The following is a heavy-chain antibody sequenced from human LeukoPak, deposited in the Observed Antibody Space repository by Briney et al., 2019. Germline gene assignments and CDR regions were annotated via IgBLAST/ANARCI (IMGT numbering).Heavy chain of an antibody. D-gene: IGHD3-16*01. J-gene: IGHJ4*02. CDR1: GFTFSSYG. Sequence: GGSLRLSCAASGFTFSSYGMHWVRQAPGKGLEWVAVISYDGSNKYYADSVKGRFTISRDNSKNTLYLQMNSLRAEDTAVYYCAKIGLGDLFDYWGQGALVTVSS. V-gene: IGHV3-30*18. CDR2: ISYDGSNK. CDR3: AKIGLGDLFDY.